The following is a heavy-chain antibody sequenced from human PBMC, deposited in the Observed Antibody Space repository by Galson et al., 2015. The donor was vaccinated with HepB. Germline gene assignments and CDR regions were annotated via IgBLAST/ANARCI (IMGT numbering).Heavy chain of an antibody. V-gene: IGHV1-18*04. J-gene: IGHJ4*02. CDR2: ISPYKGNT. Sequence: SVKVSCKASGYIFTSYGITWVRQAPGQGLEWMGWISPYKGNTNYAQKLQGRVTMTTDTSKSTAYMELRSLRSDDTAVYYCARDPSLQMATVFSRDVFFDHWGQGTLVTVSS. CDR3: ARDPSLQMATVFSRDVFFDH. CDR1: GYIFTSYG. D-gene: IGHD5-24*01.